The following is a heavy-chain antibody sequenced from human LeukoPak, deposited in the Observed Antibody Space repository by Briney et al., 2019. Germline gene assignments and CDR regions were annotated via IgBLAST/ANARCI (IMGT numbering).Heavy chain of an antibody. CDR3: ARFYGFLEWLSAFDP. V-gene: IGHV4-38-2*02. D-gene: IGHD3-3*01. Sequence: SETLSLTCSVSGDSITSGHYWAWIRQPPGKGLEWIGSIYRSGVAYSNASLNSRVTMSVSTSRNQCSLKLSSVTAADTAVYYCARFYGFLEWLSAFDPWSQGTLVTVSS. CDR1: GDSITSGHY. CDR2: IYRSGVA. J-gene: IGHJ5*02.